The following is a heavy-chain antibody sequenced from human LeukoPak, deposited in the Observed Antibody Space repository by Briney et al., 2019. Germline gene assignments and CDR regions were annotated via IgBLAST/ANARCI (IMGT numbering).Heavy chain of an antibody. CDR1: GFTFSSYA. D-gene: IGHD2-21*02. Sequence: GGSLRLSCAASGFTFSSYAMNWVRQAPGKGLEWVSYISSSGSTVYYADSVKGRFTISRDNAKNSLYLQMNSLRAEDTAVYYCATGGVTAIPNWFDPWGQGTLVTVSS. J-gene: IGHJ5*02. V-gene: IGHV3-48*04. CDR3: ATGGVTAIPNWFDP. CDR2: ISSSGSTV.